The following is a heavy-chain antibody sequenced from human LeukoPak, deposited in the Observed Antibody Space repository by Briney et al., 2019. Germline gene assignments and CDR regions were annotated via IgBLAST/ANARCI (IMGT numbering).Heavy chain of an antibody. D-gene: IGHD1-26*01. CDR3: STGRGWELRPATYYFDQ. CDR1: GYTFTSYD. CDR2: MNPNRGNT. Sequence: ASVKVSCKASGYTFTSYDIHWVRQATGQGLEWMGWMNPNRGNTGSAQKFQGRVTMTRNTSISTAYMELSSLRSEDTAVYYCSTGRGWELRPATYYFDQWGQGTLVTVSS. V-gene: IGHV1-8*01. J-gene: IGHJ4*02.